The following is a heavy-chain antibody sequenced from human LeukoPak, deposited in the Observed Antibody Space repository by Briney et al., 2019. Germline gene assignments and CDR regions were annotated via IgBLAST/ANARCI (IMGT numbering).Heavy chain of an antibody. J-gene: IGHJ4*02. Sequence: SETLSLTCTVSAGSISGHSWNWIRQPPGKGLEWIGDIYYSGSTRYNPSLESRVTISLDTSKNQFSLSLTSVTAADTAVYYCAREPRWYYYDSASYYFDYWGQGTLVTVSS. CDR2: IYYSGST. CDR1: AGSISGHS. V-gene: IGHV4-59*11. CDR3: AREPRWYYYDSASYYFDY. D-gene: IGHD3-22*01.